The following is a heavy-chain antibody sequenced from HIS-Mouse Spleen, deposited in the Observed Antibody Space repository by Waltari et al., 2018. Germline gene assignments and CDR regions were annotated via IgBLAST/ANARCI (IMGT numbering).Heavy chain of an antibody. J-gene: IGHJ3*02. Sequence: EVQLVQSGGGLVKPGGSLRLSCAASGFTFSSYSMNWVRQAPGKGLGWVSSISSSRSYIYYADSVKCRFTISRDNAKNSLYLQMNSLRAEDTAVYYCARRLLTGDAFDIWGQGTMVTVSS. V-gene: IGHV3-21*01. CDR1: GFTFSSYS. CDR2: ISSSRSYI. CDR3: ARRLLTGDAFDI. D-gene: IGHD7-27*01.